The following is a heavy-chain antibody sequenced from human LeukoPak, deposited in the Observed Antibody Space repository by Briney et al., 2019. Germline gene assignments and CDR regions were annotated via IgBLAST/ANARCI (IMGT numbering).Heavy chain of an antibody. J-gene: IGHJ4*01. V-gene: IGHV3-30*02. CDR1: GFTFSSYG. D-gene: IGHD4-11*01. CDR3: VRGLQKLDY. Sequence: GGSLRLSCAASGFTFSSYGMHWVRQAPGEGLEWVAFIRYDGSNKYYADSVKGRFTISRDNSKNTLYLQMNSLRAEDTAVYYCVRGLQKLDYWGQEPWSPSPQ. CDR2: IRYDGSNK.